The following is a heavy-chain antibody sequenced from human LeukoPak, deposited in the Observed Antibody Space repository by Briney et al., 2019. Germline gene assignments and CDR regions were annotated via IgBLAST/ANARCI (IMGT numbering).Heavy chain of an antibody. CDR1: GYTLTELS. D-gene: IGHD3-22*01. CDR3: ARDLSGYYYDSSGYYY. Sequence: ASVKVSCKVSGYTLTELSMHWVRQAPGKGLEWMGGFDPEDGETIYAQKFQGRVTMTEDTSTDTAYMELSRLRSDDTAVYYCARDLSGYYYDSSGYYYWGQGTLVTVSS. CDR2: FDPEDGET. J-gene: IGHJ4*02. V-gene: IGHV1-24*01.